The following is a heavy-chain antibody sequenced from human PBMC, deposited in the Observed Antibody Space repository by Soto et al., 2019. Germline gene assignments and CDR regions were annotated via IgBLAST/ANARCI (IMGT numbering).Heavy chain of an antibody. J-gene: IGHJ4*02. Sequence: QVQLVQSGAEMKKPGASVKVSCKASGYTFTSYGISWVRQAPGQGLEWMGWIRPYNGNTNYAQKLQGRVTMTTDTSASTAYMGLGSLRSDDTAVYYCSGGAPPELDWGQGTLVTVSS. CDR3: SGGAPPELD. D-gene: IGHD1-7*01. CDR1: GYTFTSYG. CDR2: IRPYNGNT. V-gene: IGHV1-18*01.